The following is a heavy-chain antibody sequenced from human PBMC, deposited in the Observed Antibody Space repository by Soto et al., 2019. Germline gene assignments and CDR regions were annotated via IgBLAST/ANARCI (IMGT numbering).Heavy chain of an antibody. CDR3: VSVRGYGHASVPYS. Sequence: QALLVESGGGVVQPGRSLRLSCAASGFAFSSYGMHWVRQAPGTGLEWVAVISYDGSLQHYADSVKGRFTISRDNAKKMVILQRSSLRAEDTAVYYCVSVRGYGHASVPYSWGQGTLVSVSS. V-gene: IGHV3-30*03. CDR1: GFAFSSYG. CDR2: ISYDGSLQ. J-gene: IGHJ4*02. D-gene: IGHD3-10*01.